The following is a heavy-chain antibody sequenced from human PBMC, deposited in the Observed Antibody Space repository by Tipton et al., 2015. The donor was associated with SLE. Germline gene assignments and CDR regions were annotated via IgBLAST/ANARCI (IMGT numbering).Heavy chain of an antibody. CDR1: GFTISHHY. V-gene: IGHV3-7*01. CDR2: INQDGSEK. CDR3: ARGEYCSSTSCQDYGMDV. Sequence: GSLRLSCAVSGFTISHHYMMWVRQAPGKGLEWVANINQDGSEKNYVDSVRGRFTISRDNAKNTLYLQMNSLRAEDTAVYYCARGEYCSSTSCQDYGMDVWGQGTTVTVSS. D-gene: IGHD2-2*01. J-gene: IGHJ6*02.